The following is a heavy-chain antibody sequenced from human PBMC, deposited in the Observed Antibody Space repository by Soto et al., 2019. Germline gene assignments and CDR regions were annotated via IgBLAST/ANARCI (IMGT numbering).Heavy chain of an antibody. J-gene: IGHJ6*02. CDR2: FDPEDGET. CDR3: ATMSQLERPIRGYYYYYGMDV. D-gene: IGHD1-1*01. CDR1: GYTLTELS. V-gene: IGHV1-24*01. Sequence: ASVKVSCKVSGYTLTELSMHWVRQAPGKGLEWMGGFDPEDGETIYAQKFQGRVTMTEDTSTDTAYMELSSLRSEDTAVYYCATMSQLERPIRGYYYYYGMDVWGQGTTVTVS.